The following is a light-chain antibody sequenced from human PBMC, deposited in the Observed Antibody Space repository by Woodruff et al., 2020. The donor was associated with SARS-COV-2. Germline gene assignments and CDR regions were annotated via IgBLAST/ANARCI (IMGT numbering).Light chain of an antibody. CDR2: KAS. V-gene: IGKV1-5*03. CDR1: W. Sequence: WLAWYQQKPGKAPKLLIYKASSLESGVPSRFGGSGSGTEFTLTISSLQPEDFATYYCQQYNSYPHTFGQGT. CDR3: QQYNSYPHT. J-gene: IGKJ2*01.